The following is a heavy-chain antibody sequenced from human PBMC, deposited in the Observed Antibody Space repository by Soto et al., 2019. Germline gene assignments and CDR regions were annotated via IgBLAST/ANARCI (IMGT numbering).Heavy chain of an antibody. V-gene: IGHV1-69*01. CDR3: VRDREVSTRPVGWVEP. D-gene: IGHD6-6*01. CDR1: GDTFSNFA. CDR2: IAPIFARA. Sequence: QVQLVQSGAEVKKPGSSVKVSCTASGDTFSNFAVSWVRQAPGGGLEWLGGIAPIFARATYAPKFEGRVSVTADESTSTAYMELHSLKFEDTGVYYCVRDREVSTRPVGWVEPWCQGTLVTVSS. J-gene: IGHJ5*02.